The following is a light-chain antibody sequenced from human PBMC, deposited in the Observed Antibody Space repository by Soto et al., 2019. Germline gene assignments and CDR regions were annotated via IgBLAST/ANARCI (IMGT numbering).Light chain of an antibody. Sequence: EIVMTQSPDTLSASPGERATLSCRASQSVSSYVAWYQQKPGQAPRLLIYGASTRATSFPARFSGSGSGTEFTLTISSLQSEDFAVYYCQQYSTWPRKFGQGTQVEVK. CDR3: QQYSTWPRK. CDR2: GAS. J-gene: IGKJ1*01. CDR1: QSVSSY. V-gene: IGKV3-15*01.